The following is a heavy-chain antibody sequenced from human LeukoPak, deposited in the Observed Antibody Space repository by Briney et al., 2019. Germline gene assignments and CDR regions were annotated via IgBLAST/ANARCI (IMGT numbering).Heavy chain of an antibody. CDR1: GFSLSTSGMC. CDR3: ARMGVRVVGANNWFDP. V-gene: IGHV2-70*11. D-gene: IGHD1-26*01. CDR2: IDWDDDK. Sequence: SGPALVKPTQTLTLTCTFSGFSLSTSGMCVSWIRQPPGKALEWLARIDWDDDKYYSTSLKTRLTISKDTSKNQVVLTMTNMDPVDTATYYCARMGVRVVGANNWFDPWGQGTLVTVSS. J-gene: IGHJ5*02.